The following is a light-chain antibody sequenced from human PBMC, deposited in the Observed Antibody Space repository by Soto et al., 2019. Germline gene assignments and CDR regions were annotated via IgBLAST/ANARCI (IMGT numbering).Light chain of an antibody. CDR2: DAS. J-gene: IGKJ4*01. Sequence: EIVLTQSPATLSLSPGERATLSCRASQSVSSYLAWYQQKPGQAPRLLIYDASNRATGIPARFSGSGSGTGFTLTLSSLEPEDFAVYYCQQRSNWPRLTFGGGTKVEIK. V-gene: IGKV3-11*01. CDR3: QQRSNWPRLT. CDR1: QSVSSY.